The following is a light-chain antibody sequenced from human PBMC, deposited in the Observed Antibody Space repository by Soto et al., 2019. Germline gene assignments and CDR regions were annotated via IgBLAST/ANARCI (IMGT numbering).Light chain of an antibody. CDR3: LQYYDYPFT. J-gene: IGKJ5*01. CDR2: AIS. V-gene: IGKV1-17*01. CDR1: QGIGNY. Sequence: DIQMTQSPSSLSASIGDRVTITCRASQGIGNYLGWYQQKPGKGPKRLVYAISSFHSGVPSRFSGSGSGTEFTLTISSLQPEDFATYYCLQYYDYPFTFGQGTRLEI.